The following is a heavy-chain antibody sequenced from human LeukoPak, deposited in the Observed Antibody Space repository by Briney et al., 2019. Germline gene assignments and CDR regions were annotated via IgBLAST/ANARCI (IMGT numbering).Heavy chain of an antibody. Sequence: PGGSLRLSCAASGFTFSSYAMSWVRQAPGKGLEWVSAISGSGGSTYYADSVKGRFTISRDNSKNTLYLQMNSLRAEDTAVYYCARGITMIVVARAFDIWGQGTMVTVSS. J-gene: IGHJ3*02. CDR3: ARGITMIVVARAFDI. D-gene: IGHD3-22*01. CDR2: ISGSGGST. CDR1: GFTFSSYA. V-gene: IGHV3-23*01.